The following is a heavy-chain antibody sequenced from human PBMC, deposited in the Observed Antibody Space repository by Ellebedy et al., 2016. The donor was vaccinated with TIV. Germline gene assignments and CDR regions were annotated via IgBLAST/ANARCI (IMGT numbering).Heavy chain of an antibody. V-gene: IGHV3-53*01. Sequence: GESLKISXAASGFTVSSNYMSWVRQAPGKGLEWVSVIYSGGSTYYADSVKGRFTISRDNYKNTLYLQMNSLRAEDTAVYYCARDRVVTAMRYYYYGMDVWGQGTTVTVSS. CDR1: GFTVSSNY. CDR2: IYSGGST. D-gene: IGHD2-21*02. J-gene: IGHJ6*02. CDR3: ARDRVVTAMRYYYYGMDV.